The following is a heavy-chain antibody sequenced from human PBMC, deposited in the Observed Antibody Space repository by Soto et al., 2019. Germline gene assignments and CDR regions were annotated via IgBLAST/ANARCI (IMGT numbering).Heavy chain of an antibody. Sequence: GSLRLSCAASGFTFSSYSMNWVRQAPGKGLEWVSSISSSTYVYYADSVKGRFTISRDNAKSSLYLQMNSLRAEDTAVYYCASLRGASLRNYYYYGMDVWGQGTTVTVSS. J-gene: IGHJ6*02. CDR2: ISSSTYV. V-gene: IGHV3-21*01. CDR1: GFTFSSYS. D-gene: IGHD3-10*01. CDR3: ASLRGASLRNYYYYGMDV.